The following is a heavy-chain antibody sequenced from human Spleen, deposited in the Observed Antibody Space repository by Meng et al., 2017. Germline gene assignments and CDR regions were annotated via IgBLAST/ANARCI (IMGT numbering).Heavy chain of an antibody. J-gene: IGHJ3*01. CDR3: ARGRYYYDTSGYYSDAFNL. D-gene: IGHD3-22*01. CDR2: ISGTSTYK. V-gene: IGHV3-21*01. CDR1: GFTFSNYS. Sequence: GESLKISCEASGFTFSNYSMNWVRQAPGRGLEWVSSISGTSTYKYYADSLRGRFTVSRDNAKNSLYLQMNSLTAEDTAIYYCARGRYYYDTSGYYSDAFNLWGQGTMVTVSS.